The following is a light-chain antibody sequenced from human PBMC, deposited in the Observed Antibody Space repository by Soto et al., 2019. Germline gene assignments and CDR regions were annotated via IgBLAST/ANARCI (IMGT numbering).Light chain of an antibody. CDR1: SSDVGSYNL. CDR3: CSYTGGRTHYV. CDR2: EGN. Sequence: QSVVTQPASVSGSPGQSITISCTGTSSDVGSYNLVSWYQQRPGKAPKLLIFEGNKRPSGVSDRFSGSMSGNTASLTISGLHAEDEADYYCCSYTGGRTHYVFGLGTKLTVL. J-gene: IGLJ1*01. V-gene: IGLV2-23*01.